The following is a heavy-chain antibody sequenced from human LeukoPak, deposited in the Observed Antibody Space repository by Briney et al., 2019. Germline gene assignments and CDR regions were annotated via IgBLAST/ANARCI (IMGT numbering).Heavy chain of an antibody. D-gene: IGHD5-24*01. CDR1: GFTFSSYE. J-gene: IGHJ4*02. V-gene: IGHV3-48*03. Sequence: GGSLRLSCAASGFTFSSYEMNWVRQAPGKGLEWVSYISSSGSTIYYADSVRGRFTISRDNAKNSLYLQMNSLRAEDTAVYYCARDSATIRGFDYWGQGTLVTVSS. CDR2: ISSSGSTI. CDR3: ARDSATIRGFDY.